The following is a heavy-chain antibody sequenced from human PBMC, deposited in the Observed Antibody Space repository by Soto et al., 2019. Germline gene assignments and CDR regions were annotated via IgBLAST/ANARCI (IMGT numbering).Heavy chain of an antibody. V-gene: IGHV2-5*02. CDR2: IYWDDSK. Sequence: QITLNESGPTQVKPRQTLTLTCTFSGFSLTTSGVGVGWIRQSPGKAPEWLAIIYWDDSKRYSPSLKSRLPITKYTSKNPVVLTMADLDPADTATYYCAHRVLRTVFGLVTTTAIYFDFWGQGTPVAVSS. CDR3: AHRVLRTVFGLVTTTAIYFDF. CDR1: GFSLTTSGVG. D-gene: IGHD3-3*01. J-gene: IGHJ4*02.